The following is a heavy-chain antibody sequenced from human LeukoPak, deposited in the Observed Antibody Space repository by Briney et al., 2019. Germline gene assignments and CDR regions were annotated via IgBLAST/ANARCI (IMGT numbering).Heavy chain of an antibody. Sequence: GGSLRLSCVSSGFTFSSYWMHWVRQAPGKGLVWVSRINTDGRTTTYADSVKGRFTISRDNAKNTLYLQMNSLRAEDTAVYYCAKGPRGSYHREFDYWGQGTLVTVSS. CDR1: GFTFSSYW. CDR3: AKGPRGSYHREFDY. J-gene: IGHJ4*02. V-gene: IGHV3-74*01. CDR2: INTDGRTT. D-gene: IGHD1-26*01.